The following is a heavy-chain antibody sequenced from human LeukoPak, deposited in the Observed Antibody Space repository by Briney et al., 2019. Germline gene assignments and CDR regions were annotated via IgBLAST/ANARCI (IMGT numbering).Heavy chain of an antibody. D-gene: IGHD3-22*01. CDR2: IKSDGGT. V-gene: IGHV3-74*01. Sequence: GGSLRLSCAASGFTSSRYWMHWVRQAPGKGLVWVSRIKSDGGTNYADSVKGRFTISRDNAKNTVSLQMNSLRAEDTGVYCCARAPSEIGGYYPEYFRHWGEGTRVTVSS. J-gene: IGHJ1*01. CDR3: ARAPSEIGGYYPEYFRH. CDR1: GFTSSRYW.